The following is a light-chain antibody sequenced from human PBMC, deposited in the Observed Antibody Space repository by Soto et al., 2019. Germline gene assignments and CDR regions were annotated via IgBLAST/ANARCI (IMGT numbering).Light chain of an antibody. CDR3: QQYSHLIT. CDR1: QDISNY. Sequence: DIRMTQSPSSLSASVGDRVTITCQASQDISNYLNWYQQKLGKAPKLLIYDASNLETGVPSRLSVSGSGTDFTITIRSLQPEDIATYYCQQYSHLITFGQGTRLEIK. V-gene: IGKV1-33*01. J-gene: IGKJ5*01. CDR2: DAS.